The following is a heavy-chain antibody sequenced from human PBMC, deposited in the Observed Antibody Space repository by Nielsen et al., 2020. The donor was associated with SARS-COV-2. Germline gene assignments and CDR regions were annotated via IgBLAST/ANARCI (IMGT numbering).Heavy chain of an antibody. CDR2: IYTSGST. CDR3: ARGPLYCSSTSCYRDWFDP. V-gene: IGHV4-4*08. CDR1: GGSISSYY. Sequence: SETLSLTCTVSGGSISSYYWSWIRQPPGKGLEWIGYIYTSGSTNYNPSLKSRVTISVDTSKNQFSLKLSSVTAADTAVYYCARGPLYCSSTSCYRDWFDPWGQGTLVTVSS. D-gene: IGHD2-2*01. J-gene: IGHJ5*02.